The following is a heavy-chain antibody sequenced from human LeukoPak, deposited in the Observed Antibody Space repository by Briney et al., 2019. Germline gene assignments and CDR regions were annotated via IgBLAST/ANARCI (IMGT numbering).Heavy chain of an antibody. J-gene: IGHJ3*02. CDR3: ASLGSFDI. V-gene: IGHV4-4*07. D-gene: IGHD7-27*01. CDR1: GDSISSYY. Sequence: PSETLSLTCTVSGDSISSYYWNWIRQPAGKGLEWIGRFYISEGTNYNPSLKSRVTISVDTSKNQFSLRLSSVTAADTAVYYCASLGSFDIWGQGTMVTVSS. CDR2: FYISEGT.